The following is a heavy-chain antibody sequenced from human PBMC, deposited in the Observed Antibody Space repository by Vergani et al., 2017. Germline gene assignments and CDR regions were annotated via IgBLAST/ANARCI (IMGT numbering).Heavy chain of an antibody. V-gene: IGHV1-46*03. CDR1: GYTFTSYY. CDR2: INPSGGST. D-gene: IGHD6-19*01. CDR3: ARGSRSYSSGRPGGVDV. J-gene: IGHJ6*02. Sequence: QVQLVQSGAEVKKPGASVKVSCKASGYTFTSYYMHWVRQAPGQGLEWIGIINPSGGSTSYAQKFQGRVTMTRDTSTSTVYMELSSLRSEDTAVYYCARGSRSYSSGRPGGVDVWGQGTTVTVSS.